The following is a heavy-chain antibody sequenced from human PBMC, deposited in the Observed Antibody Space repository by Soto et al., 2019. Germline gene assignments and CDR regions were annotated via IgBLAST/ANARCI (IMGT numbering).Heavy chain of an antibody. J-gene: IGHJ4*02. CDR1: GGTFSSYT. D-gene: IGHD2-2*01. Sequence: QVQLVQSGAEVKKPGSSVKVSCKASGGTFSSYTISWVRQAPGQGLEWMGRIIPILGIANYAQKFQGRVTITADKSTSTAYMELSSLRSEDTAVYYCASRNNARYCSSTSCYDSDYWGQGTLVTVSS. V-gene: IGHV1-69*02. CDR3: ASRNNARYCSSTSCYDSDY. CDR2: IIPILGIA.